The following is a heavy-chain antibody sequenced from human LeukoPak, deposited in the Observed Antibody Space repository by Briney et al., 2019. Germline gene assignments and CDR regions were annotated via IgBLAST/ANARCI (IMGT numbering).Heavy chain of an antibody. CDR1: GYTFTTYG. V-gene: IGHV1-18*01. J-gene: IGHJ5*02. CDR3: ARDCSTSCYWFDP. CDR2: ISGYDGNT. Sequence: ASVKVSCKASGYTFTTYGISCVRQAPGQGLEWMGWISGYDGNTKYAQKLQGRVTMTTDASTSTAYMELRSLRSDDTAVYYCARDCSTSCYWFDPWGQGTLVTVAS. D-gene: IGHD2-2*01.